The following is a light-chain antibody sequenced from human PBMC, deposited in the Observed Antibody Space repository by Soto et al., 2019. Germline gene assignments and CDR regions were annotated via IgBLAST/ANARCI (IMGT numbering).Light chain of an antibody. CDR1: SSDVGSNNL. Sequence: QSALSQPASVSGSPGQSITIPCTGSSSDVGSNNLVSWYQQHPGKAPKVMIYEATKRPSGVSNRFSGSKSGNTASLTISGLQAEDEADYYCFSYENIYIGVFGGGTKLTVL. CDR3: FSYENIYIGV. V-gene: IGLV2-23*01. CDR2: EAT. J-gene: IGLJ3*02.